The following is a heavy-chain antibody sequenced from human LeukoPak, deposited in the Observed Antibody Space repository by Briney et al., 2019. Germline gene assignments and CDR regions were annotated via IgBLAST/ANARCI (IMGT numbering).Heavy chain of an antibody. V-gene: IGHV4-39*01. CDR3: ASHPYSGRTNWFDP. CDR2: IYYSGST. CDR1: GGSISSSSYY. J-gene: IGHJ5*02. Sequence: SETLSLTCTVSGGSISSSSYYWGWIRQPPGKGLEWIGSIYYSGSTYYNPSLKSRVTISVDTSKNQFSLKLSSVAAADTAVYYCASHPYSGRTNWFDPWGQGTLVTVSS. D-gene: IGHD1-26*01.